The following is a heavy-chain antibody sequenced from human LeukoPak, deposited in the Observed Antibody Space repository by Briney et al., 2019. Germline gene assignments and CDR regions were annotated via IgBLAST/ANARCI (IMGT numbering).Heavy chain of an antibody. J-gene: IGHJ3*01. CDR2: ISGSGGGT. V-gene: IGHV3-23*01. CDR3: ARGDYGSGSYYNAGNDAFEF. Sequence: GGSLRLSCAAFGFTHSSHALRWVRQAPGKGLEWVSSISGSGGGTDYAASVKGRFTMSRDNARKTPYLHMSRLRAEDTAVYYCARGDYGSGSYYNAGNDAFEFWGQGTMVTVSS. CDR1: GFTHSSHA. D-gene: IGHD3-10*01.